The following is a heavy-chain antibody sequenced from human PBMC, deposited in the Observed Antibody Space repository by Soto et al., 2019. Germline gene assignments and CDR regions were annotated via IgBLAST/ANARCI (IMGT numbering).Heavy chain of an antibody. D-gene: IGHD6-19*01. CDR1: GFSLSNFA. CDR3: GRDGAQPYTSGWDFAMLDL. J-gene: IGHJ1*01. CDR2: ISFDEANK. V-gene: IGHV3-30-3*01. Sequence: QVQLVESGGGVVQPGRSLRLSCAASGFSLSNFAMHWVRQAPGKGLEWVAAISFDEANKYYAASVKGRVTISRDTSKNTLSLPMSGLRPEDTAVYYCGRDGAQPYTSGWDFAMLDLWGEGALVSVSS.